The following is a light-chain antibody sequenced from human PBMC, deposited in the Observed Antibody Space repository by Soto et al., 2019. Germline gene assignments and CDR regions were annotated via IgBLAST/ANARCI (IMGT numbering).Light chain of an antibody. CDR2: DAS. Sequence: PGQKATLSGRASQSVSSYLAWYRQKPGTAPRLLIYDASNRATGIPARFSGSGSGTDLTLSISSQETEDFAVYYSQPYGLSGTFAQGTKLDIK. V-gene: IGKV3-11*01. CDR3: QPYGLSGT. J-gene: IGKJ2*02. CDR1: QSVSSY.